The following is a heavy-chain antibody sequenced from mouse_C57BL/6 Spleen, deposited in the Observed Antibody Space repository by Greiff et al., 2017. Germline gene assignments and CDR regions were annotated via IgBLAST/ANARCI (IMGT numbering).Heavy chain of an antibody. Sequence: VKLMESGAELVRPGTSVKVSCKASGYAFTNYLIEWVKQRPGQGLEWIGVINPGSGGTNYNEKFKGKATLTADKSSSTAYMQLSSLTSADSAVYFCARSPTTVVAPFDYWGQGTTLTVSS. V-gene: IGHV1-54*01. D-gene: IGHD1-1*01. J-gene: IGHJ2*01. CDR1: GYAFTNYL. CDR3: ARSPTTVVAPFDY. CDR2: INPGSGGT.